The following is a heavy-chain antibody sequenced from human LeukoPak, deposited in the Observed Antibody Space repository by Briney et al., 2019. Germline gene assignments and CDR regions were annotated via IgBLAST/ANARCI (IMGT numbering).Heavy chain of an antibody. J-gene: IGHJ3*02. V-gene: IGHV3-30*02. CDR2: IRYDGSNK. D-gene: IGHD6-19*01. CDR3: ARSSGWYDDAFDI. CDR1: GFTFSSYG. Sequence: PGGSLRLSCAASGFTFSSYGMHWVRQAPGKGLGWVAFIRYDGSNKYYADSVKGRFTISRDNSKNTLYLQMNSLRAEDTAVYYCARSSGWYDDAFDIWGQETMVTVSS.